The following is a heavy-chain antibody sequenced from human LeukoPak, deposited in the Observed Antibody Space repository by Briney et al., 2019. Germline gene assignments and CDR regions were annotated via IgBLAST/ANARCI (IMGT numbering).Heavy chain of an antibody. CDR1: GYTFNSYG. CDR2: ISAYNGKT. CDR3: ARVTVAGTFYPDY. J-gene: IGHJ4*02. V-gene: IGHV1-18*01. D-gene: IGHD2/OR15-2a*01. Sequence: ASVKVSCKASGYTFNSYGMSWVRQAPGQGLEWVGWISAYNGKTNYAQKFQGRVTMTTDTSTSTAYLELKSLRSGDTAVYYCARVTVAGTFYPDYWGQGTLVTVSS.